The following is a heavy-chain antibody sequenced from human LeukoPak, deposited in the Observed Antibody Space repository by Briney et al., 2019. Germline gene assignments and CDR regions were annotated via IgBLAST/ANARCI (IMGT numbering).Heavy chain of an antibody. CDR2: IYYSGST. J-gene: IGHJ3*02. V-gene: IGHV4-59*01. D-gene: IGHD3-10*01. CDR1: GGSIGSYY. CDR3: ARGIYRGAFDI. Sequence: SETLSLTCTVSGGSIGSYYWSWIRQPPGKGLEWIGYIYYSGSTNYNPSLKSRVTISVDTSKNQFSLKLSSVTAADTAVYYCARGIYRGAFDIWGQGTMVTVSS.